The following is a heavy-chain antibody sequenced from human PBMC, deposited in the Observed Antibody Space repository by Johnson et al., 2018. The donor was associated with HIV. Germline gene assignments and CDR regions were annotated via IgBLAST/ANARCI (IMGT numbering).Heavy chain of an antibody. Sequence: QVQLVESGGGVVQPGRSLRLSCAASGFTFSRYAMHWVRQAPGKGLEWMALISYDGSNKYYADSVKGRFTISRDNSKNTLYLQMNSLRHDDTAVYYCAGGGWLGYCSSTGGAKNAFDIWGQGTMVTVSS. V-gene: IGHV3-30-3*01. CDR2: ISYDGSNK. D-gene: IGHD2-2*01. CDR3: AGGGWLGYCSSTGGAKNAFDI. CDR1: GFTFSRYA. J-gene: IGHJ3*02.